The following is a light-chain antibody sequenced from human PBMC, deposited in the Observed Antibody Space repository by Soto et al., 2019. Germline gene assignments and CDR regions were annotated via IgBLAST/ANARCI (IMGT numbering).Light chain of an antibody. CDR3: CSYAGTSRV. J-gene: IGLJ3*02. V-gene: IGLV2-11*01. CDR2: DVS. Sequence: QSVLTQPRSLSGSPGQSVTISCTGTSSDVGAYNYVSWYQNHPGKAPKLMIYDVSKRPSGIPDRFSGSKTGNTASLTISWLQADDEADYYRCSYAGTSRVFRGGTKLTVL. CDR1: SSDVGAYNY.